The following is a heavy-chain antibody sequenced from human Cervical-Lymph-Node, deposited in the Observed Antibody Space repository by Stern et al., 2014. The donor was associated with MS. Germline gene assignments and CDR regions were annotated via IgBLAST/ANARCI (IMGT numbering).Heavy chain of an antibody. Sequence: QLQLQESGPGLVKPSETLSLTCAVSGDSISSYTHYWAWIRQPPGKGLEWIGRVYYSGATYYNPSLKSPGTISVDTSKNHSSLGLNSVTAADTAVYYCAKHACTGAACPFDLWGQGTLVTVSS. D-gene: IGHD2-8*02. CDR2: VYYSGAT. J-gene: IGHJ4*02. CDR1: GDSISSYTHY. V-gene: IGHV4-39*01. CDR3: AKHACTGAACPFDL.